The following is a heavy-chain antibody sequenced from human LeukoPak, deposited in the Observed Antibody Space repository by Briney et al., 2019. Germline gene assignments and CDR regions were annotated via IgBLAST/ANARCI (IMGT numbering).Heavy chain of an antibody. V-gene: IGHV3-9*01. D-gene: IGHD1-26*01. Sequence: GGSLRLSCAASGFTFDDCAMHWVRQAPGKGLEWVSGISWNSGSIGYADSVKGRFTISRDNAKNSLYLQMNSLRAEDTALYYCAKDTVEGGATGTFDYWGQGTLVTVSS. CDR1: GFTFDDCA. CDR2: ISWNSGSI. J-gene: IGHJ4*02. CDR3: AKDTVEGGATGTFDY.